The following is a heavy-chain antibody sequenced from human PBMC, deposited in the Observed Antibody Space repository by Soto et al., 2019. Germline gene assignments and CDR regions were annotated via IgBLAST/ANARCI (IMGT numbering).Heavy chain of an antibody. CDR2: IYSSGST. V-gene: IGHV4-4*07. CDR3: ARGQRFSDWFDP. J-gene: IGHJ5*02. D-gene: IGHD3-3*01. Sequence: QVQLQESGPGLVKPSETLSLSCTVSGGAISGYYRTWIRQPAGKGLEWIGRIYSSGSTKYNPSLQSRVTVSLDTSKNQFSLRLTSVTAADTAVYYCARGQRFSDWFDPWGQGTLVTVSS. CDR1: GGAISGYY.